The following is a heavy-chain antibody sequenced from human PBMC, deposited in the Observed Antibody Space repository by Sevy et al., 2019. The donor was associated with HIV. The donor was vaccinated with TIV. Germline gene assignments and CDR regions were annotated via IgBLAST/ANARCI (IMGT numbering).Heavy chain of an antibody. CDR2: IKQDGSEK. CDR3: ARDIRIYYGSGTTQPQDY. J-gene: IGHJ4*02. D-gene: IGHD3-10*01. V-gene: IGHV3-7*03. CDR1: GFTLSSYW. Sequence: GGSLRLSCAASGFTLSSYWMSWVRQAPGKGLEWVANIKQDGSEKYYVDSVKGRFTISRDNAKNSLYLQMNSLRAEDTAVYYCARDIRIYYGSGTTQPQDYWGQGTLVTVSS.